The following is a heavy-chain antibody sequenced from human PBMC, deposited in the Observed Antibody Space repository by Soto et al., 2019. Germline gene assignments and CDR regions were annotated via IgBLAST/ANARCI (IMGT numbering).Heavy chain of an antibody. J-gene: IGHJ4*02. D-gene: IGHD2-8*01. CDR3: THRRVTMGLDY. CDR2: IYWDDNK. V-gene: IGHV2-5*05. CDR1: GFSLSTNGVG. Sequence: QITLKESGPPLVQPTQTLTLTCTVSGFSLSTNGVGVGWIRQPPGKALEWLAVIYWDDNKFYGPSLRSRLTITKDTSKNQGVLTLTNMDPVDTGTYYWTHRRVTMGLDYWGQGTLVSVSS.